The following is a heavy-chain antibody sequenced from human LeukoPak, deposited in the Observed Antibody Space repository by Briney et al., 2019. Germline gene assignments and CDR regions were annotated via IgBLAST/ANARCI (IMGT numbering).Heavy chain of an antibody. V-gene: IGHV5-51*01. Sequence: GESLKISCKGSGYSFSSYWIVWVRQTPEKRLDWMGIVYPEDSDTRYSPAFQGQVTISADKSISTAYLQWSSLKASDTAMYYCARAAYDSSWLTDNWGRGTLVTVSS. CDR3: ARAAYDSSWLTDN. J-gene: IGHJ4*02. D-gene: IGHD6-13*01. CDR1: GYSFSSYW. CDR2: VYPEDSDT.